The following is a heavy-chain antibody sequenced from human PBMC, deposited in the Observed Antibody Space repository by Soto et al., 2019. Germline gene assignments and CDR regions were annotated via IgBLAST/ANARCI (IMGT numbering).Heavy chain of an antibody. CDR1: GGTFSTYT. CDR2: IIPVLGLA. CDR3: AREVSITIFGVVIPFFDY. J-gene: IGHJ4*02. D-gene: IGHD3-3*01. V-gene: IGHV1-69*04. Sequence: SVKVSCKASGGTFSTYTISWVRQAPGQGLEWMGRIIPVLGLADYAQKFQGRVTITADKSTSTSYMELSSLRSEDTAVYFCAREVSITIFGVVIPFFDYWGQGTLVTVSS.